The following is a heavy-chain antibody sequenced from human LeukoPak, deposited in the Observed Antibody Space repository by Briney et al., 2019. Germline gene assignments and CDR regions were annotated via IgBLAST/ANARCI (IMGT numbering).Heavy chain of an antibody. CDR3: ARDLAEGAFDI. J-gene: IGHJ3*02. D-gene: IGHD3-3*02. V-gene: IGHV4-61*01. Sequence: PSETLSLTCTVSGGSISSSSYYWSWIRQPPGKGLEWIGYIYYSGSTNYNPSLKSRVTMSVDTSKNQFSLKLSSVTAADTAVYYCARDLAEGAFDIWGQGTMVTVSS. CDR1: GGSISSSSYY. CDR2: IYYSGST.